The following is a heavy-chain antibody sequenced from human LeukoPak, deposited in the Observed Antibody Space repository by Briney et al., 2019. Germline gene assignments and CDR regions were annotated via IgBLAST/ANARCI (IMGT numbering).Heavy chain of an antibody. CDR3: AREREIDY. CDR2: ISYDGSNK. V-gene: IGHV3-30-3*01. J-gene: IGHJ4*02. Sequence: GGSLRLSCAASGFTFSSYAMHWVRQAPGMGLEWVAVISYDGSNKYYADSVKGRFTISRDNSKNTLYLQMNSLRAEDTAVYYCAREREIDYWGQGTLVTVSS. CDR1: GFTFSSYA.